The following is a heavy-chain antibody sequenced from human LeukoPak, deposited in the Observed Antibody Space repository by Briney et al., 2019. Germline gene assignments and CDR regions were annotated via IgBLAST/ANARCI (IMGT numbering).Heavy chain of an antibody. V-gene: IGHV3-30*18. Sequence: GGSLRLSCAASGFTFSNYGMHWVRQAPGKGLEWVAVISYDGSNKYYADSVKGRFTISRDNSKNTLYLQMNSLRAEDTAVYYCAKVSFPYYGDPHFDYWGQGTLVTVSS. CDR2: ISYDGSNK. D-gene: IGHD4-17*01. CDR3: AKVSFPYYGDPHFDY. CDR1: GFTFSNYG. J-gene: IGHJ4*02.